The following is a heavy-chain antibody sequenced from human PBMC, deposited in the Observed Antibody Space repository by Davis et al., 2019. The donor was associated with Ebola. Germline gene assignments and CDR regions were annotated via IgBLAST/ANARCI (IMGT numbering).Heavy chain of an antibody. Sequence: PSETLSLTCAISGDSVSSAGWNWIRQSPSRGLEWLGRTYYKSKWYNDYAVSVKSRIIINPDTSKNQFSLQLTSVTPEDTALYYCARGWLREGMDVWGEGTTVTV. CDR3: ARGWLREGMDV. CDR2: TYYKSKWYN. D-gene: IGHD5-18*01. J-gene: IGHJ6*02. CDR1: GDSVSSAG. V-gene: IGHV6-1*01.